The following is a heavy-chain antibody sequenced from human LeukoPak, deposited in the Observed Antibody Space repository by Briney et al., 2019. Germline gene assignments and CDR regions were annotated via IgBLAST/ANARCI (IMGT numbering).Heavy chain of an antibody. J-gene: IGHJ5*02. CDR3: ARGPRIFGVVTVRRGYWFDP. D-gene: IGHD3-3*01. CDR2: IQIGGST. Sequence: SETLSLTCTVSGGSISSGSYYWNWIRQRQPAGKGLEWIGHIQIGGSTNYNPSLKSRITISVDTSKNQLSLKLSSVTAADTAVYYCARGPRIFGVVTVRRGYWFDPWGQGTLVTVSS. V-gene: IGHV4-61*09. CDR1: GGSISSGSYY.